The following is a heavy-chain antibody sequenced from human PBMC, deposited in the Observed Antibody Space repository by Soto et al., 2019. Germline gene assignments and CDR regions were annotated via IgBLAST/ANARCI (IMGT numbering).Heavy chain of an antibody. V-gene: IGHV4-39*01. D-gene: IGHD3-3*01. Sequence: QLQLQESGPGLVKPSETLSLTCTVSGGSISSSSYYWGWIRQPPGKGLEWIGSIYYSGSTYYNPSLKSRVTISVDTSKNQFSLKLSSVTAADTAVYYCARLTNYDFWSGYGPTPNYYGMDVWGQGTTVTVSS. CDR1: GGSISSSSYY. CDR3: ARLTNYDFWSGYGPTPNYYGMDV. J-gene: IGHJ6*02. CDR2: IYYSGST.